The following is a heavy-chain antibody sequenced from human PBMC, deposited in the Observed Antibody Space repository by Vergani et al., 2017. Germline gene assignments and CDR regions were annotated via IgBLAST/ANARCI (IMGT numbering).Heavy chain of an antibody. D-gene: IGHD4-17*01. CDR3: ARVVATTGGGPTSD. CDR2: IGTAGDT. Sequence: EVQLVESGGGLVQPGGSLRLSCAASGFAFSSHDMHWVRQATGKGLEWVSAIGTAGDTYYPGSVKGRFNISRENAKNSLYLQMNSLRAGDTAIYYCARVVATTGGGPTSDWGQGTLVTVSS. CDR1: GFAFSSHD. J-gene: IGHJ4*02. V-gene: IGHV3-13*01.